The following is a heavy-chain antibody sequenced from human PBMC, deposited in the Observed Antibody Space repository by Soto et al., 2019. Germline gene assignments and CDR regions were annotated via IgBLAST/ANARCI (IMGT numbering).Heavy chain of an antibody. D-gene: IGHD6-13*01. Sequence: LRLSCAVSGFTFGDYYMTWIRQAPGKGLEWVSYISSSTSHTNYADSVKGRFTISRDNAKNSLFLQMNSLRAEDTAVYYCARGRGAAADYFDFWGQGTLVTVSS. CDR1: GFTFGDYY. V-gene: IGHV3-11*05. CDR3: ARGRGAAADYFDF. J-gene: IGHJ4*02. CDR2: ISSSTSHT.